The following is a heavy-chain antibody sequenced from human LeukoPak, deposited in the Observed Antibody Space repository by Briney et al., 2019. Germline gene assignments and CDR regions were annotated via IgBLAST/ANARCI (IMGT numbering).Heavy chain of an antibody. CDR3: ARGIPVAGLFDY. Sequence: SETLSLTCTVSGGSISSGSQYWVWIPQPAGEGLEWIGRIYSSRNTNYNPSLKSRVTISVDTSKNQFSLKLSSVTAADTAIYYCARGIPVAGLFDYWGQGALVAVSS. V-gene: IGHV4-61*02. CDR1: GGSISSGSQY. CDR2: IYSSRNT. J-gene: IGHJ4*02. D-gene: IGHD6-19*01.